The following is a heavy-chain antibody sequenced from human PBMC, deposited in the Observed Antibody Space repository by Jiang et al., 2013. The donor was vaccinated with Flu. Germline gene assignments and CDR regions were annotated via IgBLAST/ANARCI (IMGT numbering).Heavy chain of an antibody. Sequence: GPGLVKPSESLSVTCTVSGGSISSYYWSWIRQSPGKGLEWIGYIYYSGSTNYNPSLKSRVTISLDTSKNHFSLQLSSVTAADTAVYYCARDSVFYSYGMDVWGQRDHSHRLL. D-gene: IGHD6-25*01. J-gene: IGHJ6*01. CDR1: GGSISSYY. CDR3: ARDSVFYSYGMDV. V-gene: IGHV4-59*01. CDR2: IYYSGST.